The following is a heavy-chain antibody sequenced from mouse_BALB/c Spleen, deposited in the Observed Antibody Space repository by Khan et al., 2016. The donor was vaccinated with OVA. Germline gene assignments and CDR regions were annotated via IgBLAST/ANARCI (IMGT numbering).Heavy chain of an antibody. CDR1: GYTFTNYA. CDR3: ARGHCYFDV. Sequence: QIQLVQSGPELKKPGETVKISCKASGYTFTNYAMNWVRQAPGKGLKWMGWINTYTGEPTYADDFKGRFAFSLETSASAAYLQINNLKNEDTATYFCARGHCYFDVWGAGTTVTVSS. CDR2: INTYTGEP. V-gene: IGHV9-3-1*01. J-gene: IGHJ1*01.